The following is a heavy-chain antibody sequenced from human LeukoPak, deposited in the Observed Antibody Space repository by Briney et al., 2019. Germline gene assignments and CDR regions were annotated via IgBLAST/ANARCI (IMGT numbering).Heavy chain of an antibody. V-gene: IGHV3-48*01. CDR2: ISAGNRAI. CDR3: ARDRPDWAIDY. J-gene: IGHJ4*02. D-gene: IGHD3-9*01. Sequence: GGSLRLSCAASGFTLSNHHKNWVRQAPGKGLEWVSYISAGNRAIYYADSVKGRFTISRDDAKNSLYLQMSSLRAEDTAVYYCARDRPDWAIDYWGQGTLVTVSS. CDR1: GFTLSNHH.